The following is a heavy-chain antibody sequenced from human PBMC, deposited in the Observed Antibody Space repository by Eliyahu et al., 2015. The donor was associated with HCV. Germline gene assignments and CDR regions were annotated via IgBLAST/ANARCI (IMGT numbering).Heavy chain of an antibody. V-gene: IGHV3-30*04. CDR2: IAYGGGGLQ. CDR3: ARDPTVGAPDYFDS. CDR1: GFRFSAYA. D-gene: IGHD4-11*01. Sequence: QVELVESGGGVVQPGXSLRLXCXASGFRFSAYAMHWVRQAPGKGLEWVAVIAYGGGGLQFYTDSVRGRFTISRDNSKNTLYLQMNSLRGEDTAVYYCARDPTVGAPDYFDSWGQGTLVTVSS. J-gene: IGHJ4*02.